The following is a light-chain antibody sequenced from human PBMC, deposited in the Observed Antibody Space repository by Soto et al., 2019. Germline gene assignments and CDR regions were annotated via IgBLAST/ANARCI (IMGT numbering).Light chain of an antibody. CDR2: GAS. CDR1: HSVFTN. CDR3: QQYNDWPLPT. J-gene: IGKJ4*01. V-gene: IGKV3-15*01. Sequence: EIVMTQSPATLFVSPGERVTLSCRASHSVFTNLAWYQHKPGQAPRLLIYGASTRAAGIPARFSGSGSGTWFTLAISSLQSEDFAFYYCQQYNDWPLPTFGGGTKLEIK.